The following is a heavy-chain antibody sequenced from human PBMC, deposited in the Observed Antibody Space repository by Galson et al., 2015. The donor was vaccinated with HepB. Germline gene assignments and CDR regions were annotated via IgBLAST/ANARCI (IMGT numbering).Heavy chain of an antibody. Sequence: SLRLSCAASGFTVSGNYMSWVRQAPGKGLEWVSSIHSGGRTYYADSVKGRFTISRHNSRNTLYLQMNSLRAEDTAVYYCARSSGYEPVFDYWGQGILVTVSS. V-gene: IGHV3-53*04. J-gene: IGHJ4*02. CDR3: ARSSGYEPVFDY. CDR2: IHSGGRT. CDR1: GFTVSGNY. D-gene: IGHD5-12*01.